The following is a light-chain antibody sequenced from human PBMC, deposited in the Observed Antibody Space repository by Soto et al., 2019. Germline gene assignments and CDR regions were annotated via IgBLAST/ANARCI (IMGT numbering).Light chain of an antibody. Sequence: EIVLTQSPGTLSLSPGERATLSCRASQSVSSCYLAWYQEKPGQAPRHXLYGASSRATGITDRFSGSGSGTDFTLTISRLEPEDFAVYYCQQYGSSPKTFGQGTKVDIK. CDR3: QQYGSSPKT. CDR2: GAS. J-gene: IGKJ1*01. V-gene: IGKV3-20*01. CDR1: QSVSSCY.